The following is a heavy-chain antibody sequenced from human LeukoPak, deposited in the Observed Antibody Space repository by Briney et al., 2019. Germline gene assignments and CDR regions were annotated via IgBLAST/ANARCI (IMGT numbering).Heavy chain of an antibody. CDR2: ISGSGESI. D-gene: IGHD2/OR15-2a*01. V-gene: IGHV3-23*01. CDR3: ARWGCNSITCYKRRLDY. Sequence: PGGSLRLSCAASGFTFSSYGMNWIRQAPGKGLEWVSFISGSGESIHYADSVKGRFTISRDSSKNTLYLQLNSLRAEDSAIYYCARWGCNSITCYKRRLDYWGQGILVTVSS. CDR1: GFTFSSYG. J-gene: IGHJ4*02.